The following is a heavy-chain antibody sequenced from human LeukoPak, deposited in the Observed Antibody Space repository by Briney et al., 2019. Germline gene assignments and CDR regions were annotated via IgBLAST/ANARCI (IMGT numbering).Heavy chain of an antibody. D-gene: IGHD3-9*01. CDR2: ISYSGST. CDR1: GGSFTPYY. V-gene: IGHV4-59*08. J-gene: IGHJ4*02. Sequence: SETLSLTCTVSGGSFTPYYWSWIRQPPGKGLEWIGHISYSGSTNYNPSLKSRVTVSIDTSKNQFSLKLSSVTAADTAVYYCARNYYDILTGYYGENDYWGQGTLVTVSS. CDR3: ARNYYDILTGYYGENDY.